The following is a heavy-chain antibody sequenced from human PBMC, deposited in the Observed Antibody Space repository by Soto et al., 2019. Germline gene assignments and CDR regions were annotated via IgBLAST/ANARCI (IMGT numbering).Heavy chain of an antibody. J-gene: IGHJ3*01. CDR3: ARDGGGLVINPHDAFDV. CDR2: IYYSGST. D-gene: IGHD3-9*01. Sequence: QVQLQESGPGLVKPSQTLSLTCTVSCGSISSVGYYWSWIRQHPGKGLEWIGYIYYSGSTYYNPSLKSRVTISVDTSKNQFSLKLNSVTAADTAVYYCARDGGGLVINPHDAFDVWGQGTMVTVSS. V-gene: IGHV4-31*03. CDR1: CGSISSVGYY.